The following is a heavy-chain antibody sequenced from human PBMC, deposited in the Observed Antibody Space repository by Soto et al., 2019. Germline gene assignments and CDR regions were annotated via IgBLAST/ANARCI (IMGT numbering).Heavy chain of an antibody. V-gene: IGHV4-39*01. CDR3: ARRTRPQLVLSYYYYYGMDV. CDR2: IYYSGST. CDR1: GGSISSGGYS. D-gene: IGHD6-13*01. Sequence: SETLSLTCAVSGGSISSGGYSWSWIRQPPGKGLEWIGSIYYSGSTYYNPSLKSRVTISVDTSKNQFSLKLSSVTAADTAVYYCARRTRPQLVLSYYYYYGMDVWGQGTTVTVSS. J-gene: IGHJ6*02.